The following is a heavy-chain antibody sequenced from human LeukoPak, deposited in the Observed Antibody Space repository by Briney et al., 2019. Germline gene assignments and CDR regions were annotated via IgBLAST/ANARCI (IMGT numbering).Heavy chain of an antibody. CDR3: ARDLVSSSSSRDYYNAVDV. CDR1: GFTFSGYG. J-gene: IGHJ6*02. V-gene: IGHV3-33*01. Sequence: GGSLRLSCEASGFTFSGYGMHWVRQAPGKGLEWVSGTWYHGNNKYYADSVKGRFTISRDNSKNTLYLQMNSLRAEDTAVYYCARDLVSSSSSRDYYNAVDVWGQGTTVTVSS. D-gene: IGHD6-6*01. CDR2: TWYHGNNK.